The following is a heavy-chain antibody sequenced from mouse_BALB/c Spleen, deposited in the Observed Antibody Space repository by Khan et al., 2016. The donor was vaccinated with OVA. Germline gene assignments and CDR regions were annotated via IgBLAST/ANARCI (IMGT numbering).Heavy chain of an antibody. J-gene: IGHJ3*01. CDR3: ANHGSISAWFGY. D-gene: IGHD1-1*01. CDR2: INPSTGYS. Sequence: VQLQQSGAELAKPGASVKMSCKASGYTFTTYWMHWIKQRPGQGLEWIGYINPSTGYSEYNQKFKDKATLTADKSSSTAYMQLSSLTSEASAVDYCANHGSISAWFGYWGQGTLVTVSA. CDR1: GYTFTTYW. V-gene: IGHV1-7*01.